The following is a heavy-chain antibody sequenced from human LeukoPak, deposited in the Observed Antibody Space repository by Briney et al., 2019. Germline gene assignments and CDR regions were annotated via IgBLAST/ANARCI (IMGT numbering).Heavy chain of an antibody. V-gene: IGHV3-23*01. CDR3: ARGKGIAVSSFDY. CDR1: GLTFSSYA. J-gene: IGHJ4*02. Sequence: QPGGSLRLSCAASGLTFSSYAMSWVRQVPGKGLEWVSGISGSGGSTYYADSVKGRCTISRDNSKNTLSLQMNSLRAEDTALYYCARGKGIAVSSFDYWGQGTLSPSPQ. D-gene: IGHD6-19*01. CDR2: ISGSGGST.